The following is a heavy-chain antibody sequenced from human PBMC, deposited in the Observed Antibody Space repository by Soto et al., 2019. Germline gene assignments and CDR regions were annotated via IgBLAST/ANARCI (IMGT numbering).Heavy chain of an antibody. V-gene: IGHV3-48*03. J-gene: IGHJ4*02. CDR3: ASGYSYGYHFDY. Sequence: PVGSLRLSCAASGFTFSSYEMNWVRQAPGKGLEWVSYISSSGNTIYYADSVKGRFTISRDNAKNSLYLQMNSLRAEDTAVYYCASGYSYGYHFDYWGQGTLVTVSS. D-gene: IGHD5-18*01. CDR2: ISSSGNTI. CDR1: GFTFSSYE.